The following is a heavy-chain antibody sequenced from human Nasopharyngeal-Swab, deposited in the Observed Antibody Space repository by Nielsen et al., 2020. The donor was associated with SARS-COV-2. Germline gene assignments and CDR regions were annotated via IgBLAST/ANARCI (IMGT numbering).Heavy chain of an antibody. J-gene: IGHJ4*02. CDR2: VSGDGVTT. D-gene: IGHD2-8*02. V-gene: IGHV3-64*02. Sequence: RQPPGKGLEYLSAVSGDGVTTHYADSLKGRFTISRDNSKNTVYLQLGSLTAEDMAVYFCARGTPGIPGVDYWGQGTLVTVSS. CDR3: ARGTPGIPGVDY.